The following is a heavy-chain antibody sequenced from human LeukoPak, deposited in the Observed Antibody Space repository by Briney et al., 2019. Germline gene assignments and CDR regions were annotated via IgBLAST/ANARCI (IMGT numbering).Heavy chain of an antibody. D-gene: IGHD2-15*01. Sequence: GASVKVSFKSSGGTFTICAISWVRQAPGQGLEWMGRIIPIFGTANYAQKFQGRVTITTDESTSTAYMELSSLRSEDTAVYYCARDLGGSSGYWGRGTLVTVSS. CDR1: GGTFTICA. CDR3: ARDLGGSSGY. CDR2: IIPIFGTA. V-gene: IGHV1-69*05. J-gene: IGHJ4*02.